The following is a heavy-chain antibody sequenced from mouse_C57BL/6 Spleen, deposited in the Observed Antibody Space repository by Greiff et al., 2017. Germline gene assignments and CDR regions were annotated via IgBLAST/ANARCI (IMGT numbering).Heavy chain of an antibody. CDR3: ARYGYIDV. Sequence: VQLVESGAELVRPGASVKMSCKASGYTFTSYSMHWVKQRPGQGLEWIGYINPSSGYTKYNQKFKGKATVTADKSSSTAYMQLSSLTSEDSAVYYCARYGYIDVWGTGTTVTVPS. J-gene: IGHJ1*03. V-gene: IGHV1-4*01. CDR2: INPSSGYT. CDR1: GYTFTSYS.